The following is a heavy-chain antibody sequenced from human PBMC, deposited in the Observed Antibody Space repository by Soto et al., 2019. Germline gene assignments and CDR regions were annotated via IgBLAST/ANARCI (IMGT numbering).Heavy chain of an antibody. CDR3: ARAPGSRPYYYYYCMDV. D-gene: IGHD5-18*01. CDR2: MNPNSGNT. J-gene: IGHJ6*03. CDR1: GYTFTSYD. V-gene: IGHV1-8*01. Sequence: ASVKVSCKASGYTFTSYDINWVRQATGQGLEWMGWMNPNSGNTGYAQKFQDRVTMTRNTSISTAYMELSSLRSEDTAVYYCARAPGSRPYYYYYCMDVWGKGTTVTSP.